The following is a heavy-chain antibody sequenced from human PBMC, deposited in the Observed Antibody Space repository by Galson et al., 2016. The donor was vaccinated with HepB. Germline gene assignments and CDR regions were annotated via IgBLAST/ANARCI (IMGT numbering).Heavy chain of an antibody. V-gene: IGHV3-7*01. Sequence: SLRLSCAGSGFSFNIYWMSWVRQAPGKGPELVASINEDGSKTDYVDSVAGRFTISRDNAKTSLFLHISNLRVGDTAKYYCARLHSPSYYYYFGHLDEFDFWGHGTLVAVSA. J-gene: IGHJ3*01. D-gene: IGHD3-22*01. CDR3: ARLHSPSYYYYFGHLDEFDF. CDR2: INEDGSKT. CDR1: GFSFNIYW.